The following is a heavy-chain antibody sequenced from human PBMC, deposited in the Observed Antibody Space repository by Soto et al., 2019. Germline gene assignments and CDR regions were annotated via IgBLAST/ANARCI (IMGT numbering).Heavy chain of an antibody. CDR1: GGSISSYY. D-gene: IGHD4-4*01. CDR2: IYYSGST. V-gene: IGHV4-59*01. CDR3: ARGRVTGGGWFDP. Sequence: QVQLQESGPGLVKPSETLSLTCTVSGGSISSYYWSWIRQPPGKGLEWIGYIYYSGSTNYNPSLKSRVTISVDTSKNQFSLKLSSVTAADTAVYYCARGRVTGGGWFDPWGQGTLVTVPS. J-gene: IGHJ5*02.